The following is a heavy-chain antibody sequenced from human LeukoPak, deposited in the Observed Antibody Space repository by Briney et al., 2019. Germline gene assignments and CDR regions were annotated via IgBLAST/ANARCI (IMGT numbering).Heavy chain of an antibody. D-gene: IGHD3-10*01. V-gene: IGHV3-23*01. CDR2: ISDSGAMT. Sequence: PGGSLRLSCAASGFTFSSYAMSWVRQAPGRGQEWVSAISDSGAMTSYADSVKGRFTISRDNSKSTLYLQMNSLRAEDTAVYYCAKGNSASGSYRPFDYWGQGTRVTVSS. CDR1: GFTFSSYA. J-gene: IGHJ4*02. CDR3: AKGNSASGSYRPFDY.